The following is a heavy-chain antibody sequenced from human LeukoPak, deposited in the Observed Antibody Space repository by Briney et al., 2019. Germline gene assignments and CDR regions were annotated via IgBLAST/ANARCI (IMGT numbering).Heavy chain of an antibody. D-gene: IGHD1-14*01. CDR2: IYSGGST. CDR1: GFTVSSNY. Sequence: GGSPRLSCAASGFTVSSNYMSWVRQAPGKGLEWVSVIYSGGSTYYADSVKGRFTISRDDSKNTLYLQMNSLRAEDTAVYYCARSYTRTLYFDYWGQGTLVTVSS. CDR3: ARSYTRTLYFDY. J-gene: IGHJ4*02. V-gene: IGHV3-53*01.